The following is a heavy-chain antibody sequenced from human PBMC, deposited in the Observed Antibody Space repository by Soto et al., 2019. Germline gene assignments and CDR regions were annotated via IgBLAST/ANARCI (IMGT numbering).Heavy chain of an antibody. J-gene: IGHJ4*02. CDR2: ISPSNGQT. Sequence: QVQLVQSGTEVKKPGASVKVSCKASGYTFSNFGLSWVRQAPGQGLEWMGWISPSNGQTIYAQNFHGRVTMTTDTPPASALMMLSSLLSDDTAVYYCARVIMIFGVANPGSYFAYWGQGTRVTVSA. D-gene: IGHD3-3*01. V-gene: IGHV1-18*01. CDR3: ARVIMIFGVANPGSYFAY. CDR1: GYTFSNFG.